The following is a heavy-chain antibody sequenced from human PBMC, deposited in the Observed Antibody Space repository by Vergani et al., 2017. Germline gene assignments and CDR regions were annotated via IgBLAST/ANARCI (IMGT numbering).Heavy chain of an antibody. CDR3: ARDPGILRDNSHDAFDI. CDR1: GYTFTSYY. V-gene: IGHV1-46*03. Sequence: QVQLVQSGAEVKKPGASVKVSCKASGYTFTSYYMHWVRQAPGQGLEWMGIINPSGGSTSYAQKFQGRVTMTRDTSTSTVYMELSSLRSEDTAVYYCARDPGILRDNSHDAFDIWGQGTMVTVSS. J-gene: IGHJ3*02. CDR2: INPSGGST. D-gene: IGHD2-15*01.